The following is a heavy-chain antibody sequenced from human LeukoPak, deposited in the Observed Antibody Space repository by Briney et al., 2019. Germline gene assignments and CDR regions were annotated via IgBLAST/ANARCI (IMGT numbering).Heavy chain of an antibody. CDR3: AASSGPEDI. CDR2: INHSGNT. CDR1: GWFFSGYY. D-gene: IGHD2-15*01. J-gene: IGHJ3*02. Sequence: PSETLSLTCAVYGWFFSGYYWSWIRQPPGKGLEWFGEINHSGNTNYNPSLKSRVTISVDTSKNQFSLKLSSVTAADTAVYYCAASSGPEDIWGQGTMVTVSS. V-gene: IGHV4-34*01.